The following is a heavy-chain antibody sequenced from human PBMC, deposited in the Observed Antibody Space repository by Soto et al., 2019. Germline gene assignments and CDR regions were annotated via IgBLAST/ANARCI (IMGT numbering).Heavy chain of an antibody. CDR1: GVSVSSGSFY. Sequence: SETLSLTCTVSGVSVSSGSFYWAWIRQPPGKGLEWIGFGSYSGTTNYKPSLKSRVTISVDTSRSQISLKVSSLTAADTAVYYCDRGATVTQYDYWGQGTLVTVSS. D-gene: IGHD4-17*01. V-gene: IGHV4-61*01. J-gene: IGHJ4*02. CDR2: GSYSGTT. CDR3: DRGATVTQYDY.